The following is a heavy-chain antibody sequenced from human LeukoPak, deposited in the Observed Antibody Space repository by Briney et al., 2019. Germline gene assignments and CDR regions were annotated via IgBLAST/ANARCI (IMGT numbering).Heavy chain of an antibody. CDR2: INPSGGST. V-gene: IGHV1-46*01. CDR3: AASPFTAMVYY. J-gene: IGHJ4*02. Sequence: GASVKVSCKASGYTFTSHYMHWVRQAPGQGLEWMGIINPSGGSTSYAQKFQGRVTMTRDTSTSTVYMELSSLRSEDTAVYYCAASPFTAMVYYWGQGTLVTVSS. CDR1: GYTFTSHY. D-gene: IGHD5-18*01.